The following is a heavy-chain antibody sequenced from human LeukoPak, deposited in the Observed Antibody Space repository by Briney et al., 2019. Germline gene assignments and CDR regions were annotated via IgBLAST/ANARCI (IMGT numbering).Heavy chain of an antibody. V-gene: IGHV4-59*01. Sequence: SETLSLTCTVSGGSLSTYYWSWIRQPPENRLEWIGYIYYSGRTNYNPSLKSRVTISVDTSKNQFSLKLSSVTAAETDVYSCARAPPGLHLHYWGQGTLVTVSS. CDR1: GGSLSTYY. CDR3: ARAPPGLHLHY. J-gene: IGHJ4*02. D-gene: IGHD5-24*01. CDR2: IYYSGRT.